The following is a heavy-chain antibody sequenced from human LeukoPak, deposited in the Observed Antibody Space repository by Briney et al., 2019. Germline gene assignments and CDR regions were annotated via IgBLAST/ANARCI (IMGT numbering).Heavy chain of an antibody. Sequence: GASLRLSGAAARFTFRSYAMDWVRHAPGKGLGWVAVISYDGSNKYYADSVKRRFTISRDNSKNTLYLQMNSLRAEDTAVYYCARGDYYDSSGYYYVGIDYWGQGTLVTVSS. V-gene: IGHV3-30*04. D-gene: IGHD3-22*01. CDR2: ISYDGSNK. CDR1: RFTFRSYA. CDR3: ARGDYYDSSGYYYVGIDY. J-gene: IGHJ4*02.